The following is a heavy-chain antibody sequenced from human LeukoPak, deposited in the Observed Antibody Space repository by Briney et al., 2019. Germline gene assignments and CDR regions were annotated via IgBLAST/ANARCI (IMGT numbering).Heavy chain of an antibody. CDR2: IHSTGST. Sequence: SETLSLTCSVCGDSISSYSWSWIRQPPGKGLEWIGYIHSTGSTNYNPSLKSRVTISLDSSQNYFSLGLSSVTAADTAVYFCATVLVRGVNPWYFDLWGRGTLVTVSS. V-gene: IGHV4-59*01. CDR3: ATVLVRGVNPWYFDL. CDR1: GDSISSYS. D-gene: IGHD3-10*01. J-gene: IGHJ2*01.